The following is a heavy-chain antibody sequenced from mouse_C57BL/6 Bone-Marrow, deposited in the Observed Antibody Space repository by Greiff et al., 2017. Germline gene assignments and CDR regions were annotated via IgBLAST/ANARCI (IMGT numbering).Heavy chain of an antibody. CDR1: GYTFTSYG. V-gene: IGHV1-81*01. D-gene: IGHD2-3*01. CDR2: IFPRSGIT. J-gene: IGHJ3*02. CDR3: AREVCYDGYYRGY. Sequence: QVQLQQSGAELARPGASVKLSCKASGYTFTSYGISWVKQRTGQGLEWIGEIFPRSGITYYNEKFKGKATLTADKSSSTAYMELRSLTSEDSAVYFCAREVCYDGYYRGYWGQGTLVTGSA.